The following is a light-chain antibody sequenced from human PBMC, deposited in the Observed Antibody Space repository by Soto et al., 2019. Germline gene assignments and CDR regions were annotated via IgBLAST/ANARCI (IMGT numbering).Light chain of an antibody. CDR3: QSYDSSLTGWV. CDR1: SSNIGAGFD. CDR2: VNN. J-gene: IGLJ3*02. Sequence: QPVLTQPPSVSGAPGRRVTLSCTGSSSNIGAGFDVHWYQHLPGTAPKLLIYVNNNRPSGVPDRFSGSKSGTSASLAITGLQAEDEADYFCQSYDSSLTGWVFGGGTKLTVL. V-gene: IGLV1-40*01.